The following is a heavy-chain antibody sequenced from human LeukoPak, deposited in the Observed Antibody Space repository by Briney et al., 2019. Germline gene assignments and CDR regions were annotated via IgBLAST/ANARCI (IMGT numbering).Heavy chain of an antibody. CDR3: AGLLINYDFWSGYSQLFDY. Sequence: SETLSLTCAVSGGSLSSGGNFWSWIRQTPGKGLEWIGYIYYSGRTNSNPSLKSRVTISVDTTKNQFSLKLSSVTAADTAVYYCAGLLINYDFWSGYSQLFDYWGQGTLVTVSS. CDR2: IYYSGRT. J-gene: IGHJ4*02. D-gene: IGHD3-3*01. V-gene: IGHV4-61*08. CDR1: GGSLSSGGNF.